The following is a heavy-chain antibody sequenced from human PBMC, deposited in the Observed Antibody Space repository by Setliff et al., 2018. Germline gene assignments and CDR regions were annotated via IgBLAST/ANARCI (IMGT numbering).Heavy chain of an antibody. V-gene: IGHV1-2*06. CDR1: GYTFTGYY. CDR2: INPNSGGT. J-gene: IGHJ6*03. D-gene: IGHD2-15*01. CDR3: ARVPLPLDIVVVVAATPLEYYYYMDV. Sequence: GASVKVSCKASGYTFTGYYMHWVRQAPGQGLEWMGRINPNSGGTNYAQKFQGRVTMTTDTSTSTAYMELRSLRSDDTAVYYCARVPLPLDIVVVVAATPLEYYYYMDVWGKGTTVTVSS.